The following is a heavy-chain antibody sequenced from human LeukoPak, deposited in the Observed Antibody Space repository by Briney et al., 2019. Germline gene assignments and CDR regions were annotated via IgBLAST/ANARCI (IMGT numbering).Heavy chain of an antibody. CDR3: ARSRFLEWSNHWFDP. CDR2: ISAYNGNT. V-gene: IGHV1-18*01. D-gene: IGHD3-3*01. J-gene: IGHJ5*02. Sequence: GASVKVSCKASGYTFTSYGISWVRQAPGQGLEWMGWISAYNGNTNYAQKLQGRVTMTTDTSTSTAYMELRSLRSDDTAVYYCARSRFLEWSNHWFDPRGQGTLVTVSS. CDR1: GYTFTSYG.